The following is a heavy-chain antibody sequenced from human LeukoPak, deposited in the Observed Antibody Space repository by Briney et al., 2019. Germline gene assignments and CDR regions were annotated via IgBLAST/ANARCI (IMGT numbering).Heavy chain of an antibody. D-gene: IGHD6-13*01. Sequence: GGSLRLSCAASGFTFSSYEMNWVRQAPGKGLEWVSYISSSGSTIYYADSVKGRFTISRDNAKNTLYLQMNSLRAEDTAVYYCARVYSSSWAYFDYWGQGTLVTVSS. V-gene: IGHV3-48*03. CDR2: ISSSGSTI. CDR3: ARVYSSSWAYFDY. CDR1: GFTFSSYE. J-gene: IGHJ4*02.